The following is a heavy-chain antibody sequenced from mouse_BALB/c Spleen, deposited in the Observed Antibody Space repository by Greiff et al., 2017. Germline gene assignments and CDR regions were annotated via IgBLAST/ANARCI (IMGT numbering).Heavy chain of an antibody. CDR3: ARSGFPDYYGSSYLAY. CDR1: GYSITSDYA. Sequence: EVQLQESGPGLVKPSQSLSLTCTVTGYSITSDYAWNWIRQFPGNKLEWMGYISYSGSTSYNPSLKSRISITRDTSKNQFFLQLNSVTTEDTATYYCARSGFPDYYGSSYLAYWGQGTLVTVSA. V-gene: IGHV3-2*02. D-gene: IGHD1-1*01. J-gene: IGHJ3*01. CDR2: ISYSGST.